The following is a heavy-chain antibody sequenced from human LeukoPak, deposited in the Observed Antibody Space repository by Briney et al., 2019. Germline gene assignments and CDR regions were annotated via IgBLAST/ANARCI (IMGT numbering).Heavy chain of an antibody. CDR1: GFTFSSYA. CDR2: ISGSGGST. D-gene: IGHD3-10*02. V-gene: IGHV3-23*01. Sequence: GGSLRLSCAASGFTFSSYAMSWVRQAPGKGLEWVSAISGSGGSTYYADSVKGRFTISRDNSKNTLYLQMNSLRAEDTAVYYCARNGLLIDVSGGNYWGQGTLVTVSS. CDR3: ARNGLLIDVSGGNY. J-gene: IGHJ4*02.